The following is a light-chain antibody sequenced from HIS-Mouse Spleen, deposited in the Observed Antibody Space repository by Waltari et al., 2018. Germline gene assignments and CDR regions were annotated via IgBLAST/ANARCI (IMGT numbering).Light chain of an antibody. CDR3: QQLNSYPPT. V-gene: IGKV1-9*01. J-gene: IGKJ1*01. CDR2: AAS. Sequence: DIQLTQSPSFLSASVGDRVTITCRASQGISSYLTWYQQKPGTAPKLMIYAASTLQIGVPSRFSGSGSGTEFTLTISSLQPEDFATYYCQQLNSYPPTFGQGTKVEIK. CDR1: QGISSY.